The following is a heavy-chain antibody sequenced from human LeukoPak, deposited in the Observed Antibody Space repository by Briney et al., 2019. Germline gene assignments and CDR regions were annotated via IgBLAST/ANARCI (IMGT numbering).Heavy chain of an antibody. V-gene: IGHV3-30*18. D-gene: IGHD3-10*01. J-gene: IGHJ4*02. CDR1: GFTFSSYG. Sequence: GRSLRLSCAASGFTFSSYGMHWVRQAPGKGLEWVAVISHDGSNEYYAASVKGRFTISRDTSKNTLYLQMNSLRAEDTAVYYCAKGALLWFGESMALDFWGQGTLVTVSS. CDR2: ISHDGSNE. CDR3: AKGALLWFGESMALDF.